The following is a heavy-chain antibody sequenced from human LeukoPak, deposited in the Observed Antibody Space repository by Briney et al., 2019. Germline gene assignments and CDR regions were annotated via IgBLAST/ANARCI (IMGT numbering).Heavy chain of an antibody. CDR3: ARGLCESCGHTLGL. CDR1: GFTFSTYN. CDR2: ISSSSSNT. V-gene: IGHV3-21*01. D-gene: IGHD3-22*01. J-gene: IGHJ4*02. Sequence: GGSLRLSCAASGFTFSTYNMIWFRQAPGKGPEWVSAISSSSSNTYYSDSVKGRFTISRDNAKNSLYLQMNSLRAEDTAVYHCARGLCESCGHTLGLWGQGTLVTVSS.